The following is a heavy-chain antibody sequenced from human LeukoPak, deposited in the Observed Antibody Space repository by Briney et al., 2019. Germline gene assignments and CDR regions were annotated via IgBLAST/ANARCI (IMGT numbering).Heavy chain of an antibody. CDR2: FYYSGST. CDR3: ATSALMRYYDSSGYYSYDAFDI. CDR1: GGSISSSSYY. J-gene: IGHJ3*02. V-gene: IGHV4-39*07. Sequence: PSETLSLTCTVSGGSISSSSYYWGWIRQPPGKGLEGIGNFYYSGSTYYNPSLKSRVTISVDTSKNQFSLKLTSVTAADTAVYYCATSALMRYYDSSGYYSYDAFDIWGQGTMVTVSS. D-gene: IGHD3-22*01.